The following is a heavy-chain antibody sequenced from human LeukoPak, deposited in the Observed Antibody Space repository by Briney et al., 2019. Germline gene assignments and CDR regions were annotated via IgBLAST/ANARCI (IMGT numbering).Heavy chain of an antibody. CDR1: GITLSNYA. Sequence: GGSLRLSCAVSGITLSNYAMSWVRQAPGKGLEWVAGISGSGGGTNYADSVKGRFTISRDNPKNTLYLQMNSLRAEDTAVYYCASFDFWSGYAFDPWGQGTLVTVSS. CDR3: ASFDFWSGYAFDP. D-gene: IGHD3-3*01. V-gene: IGHV3-23*01. J-gene: IGHJ5*02. CDR2: ISGSGGGT.